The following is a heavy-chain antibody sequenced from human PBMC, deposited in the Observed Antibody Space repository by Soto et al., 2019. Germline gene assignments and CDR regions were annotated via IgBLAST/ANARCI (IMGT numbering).Heavy chain of an antibody. Sequence: QVQLQESGPGLVKPSQTLSLTCTVSGGSISSGDYYWSWIRQPPGKGLEWIGYIYYSGRTYYNPSLKLRVTISVHTSKNQFSLKLSSVTAADTAVYYCAREIVLPAAIRNGVVDPWGQGTLVTVSS. V-gene: IGHV4-30-4*01. CDR1: GGSISSGDYY. D-gene: IGHD2-2*01. CDR2: IYYSGRT. CDR3: AREIVLPAAIRNGVVDP. J-gene: IGHJ5*02.